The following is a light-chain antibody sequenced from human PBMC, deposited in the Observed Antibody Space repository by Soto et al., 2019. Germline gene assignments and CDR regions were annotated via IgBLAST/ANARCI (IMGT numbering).Light chain of an antibody. CDR3: SSYTSSSTYV. CDR2: DVS. J-gene: IGLJ1*01. Sequence: QSALTQPASVSGSPGQSITIACTGTSSDVGGYNYVSWYQQYPGKAPRLVISDVSNRPSGVSNRFSGSKSGNSASLTISGLQAEDEADYYCSSYTSSSTYVFGTGTKVTLL. V-gene: IGLV2-14*01. CDR1: SSDVGGYNY.